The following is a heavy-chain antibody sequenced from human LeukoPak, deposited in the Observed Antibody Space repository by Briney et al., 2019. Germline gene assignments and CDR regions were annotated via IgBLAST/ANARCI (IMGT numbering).Heavy chain of an antibody. D-gene: IGHD2-15*01. V-gene: IGHV3-23*01. CDR3: AKVGHNSWDFDY. CDR1: GFTFSSYA. J-gene: IGHJ4*02. CDR2: ISGSGGST. Sequence: GGSLRLSCAASGFTFSSYAMSWVRQAPGKGLEWVSAISGSGGSTYYADSVKGRFTTSRDNSKNTLYLQMSSLRAEDTAVYYCAKVGHNSWDFDYWGQGTLVTVSS.